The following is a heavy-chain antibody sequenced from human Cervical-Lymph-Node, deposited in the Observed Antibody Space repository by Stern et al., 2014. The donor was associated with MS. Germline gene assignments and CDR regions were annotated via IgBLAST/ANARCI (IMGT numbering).Heavy chain of an antibody. CDR3: ARHGGEQWLYDY. D-gene: IGHD6-19*01. Sequence: EVQLVQSGAEVKKPGESLRIYCKGSGYSFTSYWISWVRQMPGKGLEWMGRIDPSDSYTNYSPSFQGHVTISADKSISTAYLQWSSLKASDTAMYYCARHGGEQWLYDYWGQGTLVTVSS. CDR2: IDPSDSYT. V-gene: IGHV5-10-1*03. J-gene: IGHJ4*02. CDR1: GYSFTSYW.